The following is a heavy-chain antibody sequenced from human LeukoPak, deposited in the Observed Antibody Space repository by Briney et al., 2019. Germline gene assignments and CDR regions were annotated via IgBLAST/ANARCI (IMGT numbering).Heavy chain of an antibody. V-gene: IGHV3-48*01. CDR2: ISSLSGTI. Sequence: GGSLRLSCVASGFTFSSYSMNWVRQAPGEGLEWVSYISSLSGTIYYADSVKGRFTISRDNAKNSLYLQMDSLRAEDTAVYYCARDQPYYSDAFDIWGQGTMVTVSS. CDR1: GFTFSSYS. D-gene: IGHD3-10*01. CDR3: ARDQPYYSDAFDI. J-gene: IGHJ3*02.